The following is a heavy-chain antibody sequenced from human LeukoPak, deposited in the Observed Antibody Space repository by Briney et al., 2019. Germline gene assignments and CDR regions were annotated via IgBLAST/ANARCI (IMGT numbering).Heavy chain of an antibody. V-gene: IGHV3-15*01. Sequence: GGSLRLSCAPPGFSLSSYATSSVCPTPGKGLEWAGRIKSKTDGGTTDYTAPMKGRFTISRDDSKITLYLQMYSLKTEDTAVYYCTTDPFIAAAGTYYYYYYMDVWGKGTTVTVSS. CDR1: GFSLSSYA. J-gene: IGHJ6*03. D-gene: IGHD6-13*01. CDR2: IKSKTDGGTT. CDR3: TTDPFIAAAGTYYYYYYMDV.